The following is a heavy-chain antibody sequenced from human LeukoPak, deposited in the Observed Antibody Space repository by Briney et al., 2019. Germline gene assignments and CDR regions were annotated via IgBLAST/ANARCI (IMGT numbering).Heavy chain of an antibody. CDR2: INPNSGGT. V-gene: IGHV1-2*02. D-gene: IGHD6-6*01. CDR3: ARDRVIAARPGGFGY. J-gene: IGHJ4*02. Sequence: WASVKVSCKASGYTFTGYYMHWVRQAPGQRLEWMGWINPNSGGTNYAQKFQGRVTMTRDTSISTAYMELSRLRSDDTAVYYCARDRVIAARPGGFGYWGQRTLVTVSS. CDR1: GYTFTGYY.